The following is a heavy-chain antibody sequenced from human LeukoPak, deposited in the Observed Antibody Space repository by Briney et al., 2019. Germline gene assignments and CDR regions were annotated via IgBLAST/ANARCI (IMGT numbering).Heavy chain of an antibody. CDR1: RYTFTSYA. CDR3: AVRIRAATTLDY. V-gene: IGHV1-18*01. CDR2: ISAYNGNT. D-gene: IGHD2-2*01. Sequence: GSVKVSCKASRYTFTSYAISWVRQAPGQGREWMGWISAYNGNTNYAQKLQGRVTMTTDTSTSTAYMELRSLRYDDTAVYYCAVRIRAATTLDYWGQGTLVTVSS. J-gene: IGHJ4*02.